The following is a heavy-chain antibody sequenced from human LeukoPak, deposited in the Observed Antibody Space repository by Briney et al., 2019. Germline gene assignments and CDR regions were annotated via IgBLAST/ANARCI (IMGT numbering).Heavy chain of an antibody. Sequence: GGSLRLSCAASGFTFSSYAMHWVRQAPGKGLEWVAVISYDGSNKYYADSVKGRFTISRDNSKNTLYLQMNSLRAEDTAVYYCARDVGYKWNWHNRGHQDWYFDLWGRGTLVTVSS. V-gene: IGHV3-30*01. CDR2: ISYDGSNK. J-gene: IGHJ2*01. CDR1: GFTFSSYA. CDR3: ARDVGYKWNWHNRGHQDWYFDL. D-gene: IGHD1-7*01.